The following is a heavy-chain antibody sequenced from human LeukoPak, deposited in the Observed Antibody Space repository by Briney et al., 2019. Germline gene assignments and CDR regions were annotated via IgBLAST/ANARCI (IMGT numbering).Heavy chain of an antibody. CDR1: GFTFSNYA. V-gene: IGHV3-23*01. CDR2: ISGSAHKI. D-gene: IGHD5-18*01. J-gene: IGHJ4*02. CDR3: AGRITGYSSGYVY. Sequence: GRSLRLSCVDSGFTFSNYAMSWVRQAPGKGLDWVSVISGSAHKIRYADSVKGRFTISRDNSENTVYLQMNNLRAEDTAVYYCAGRITGYSSGYVYWGQGTLVTVSS.